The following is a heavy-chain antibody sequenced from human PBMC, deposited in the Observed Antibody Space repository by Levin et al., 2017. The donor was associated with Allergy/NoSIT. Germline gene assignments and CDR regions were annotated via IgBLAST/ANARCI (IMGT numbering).Heavy chain of an antibody. D-gene: IGHD3-3*01. Sequence: GGSLRLSCAASGFTFSSYWMSWVRQAPGKGLEWVANIKQDGSEKYYVDSVKGRFTISRDNAKNSLYLQMNSLRAEDTAVYYCARDHPDYDVWSGPNDYWGQGTLVTVSS. CDR3: ARDHPDYDVWSGPNDY. CDR1: GFTFSSYW. J-gene: IGHJ4*02. V-gene: IGHV3-7*01. CDR2: IKQDGSEK.